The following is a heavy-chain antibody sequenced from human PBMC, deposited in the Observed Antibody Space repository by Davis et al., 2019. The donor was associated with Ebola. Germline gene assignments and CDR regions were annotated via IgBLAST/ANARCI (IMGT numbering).Heavy chain of an antibody. CDR2: INPNSGGT. CDR3: ARDGAYYDILTGWNWFDP. D-gene: IGHD3-9*01. Sequence: ASVKVSCKASGYTFTAYYIHWVRQAPGQGLEWMGWINPNSGGTNYAQKFQGRVTMTRDTSISTAYMELNSLRAEDTAVYYCARDGAYYDILTGWNWFDPWGQGTLVTVSS. CDR1: GYTFTAYY. V-gene: IGHV1-2*02. J-gene: IGHJ5*02.